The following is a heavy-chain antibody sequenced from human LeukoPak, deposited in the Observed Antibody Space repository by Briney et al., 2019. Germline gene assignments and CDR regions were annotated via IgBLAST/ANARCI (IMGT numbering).Heavy chain of an antibody. CDR1: GYSFTSYW. V-gene: IGHV5-51*01. J-gene: IGHJ4*02. CDR2: IYPGDSDT. CDR3: ARHNDCSGGSCYIDY. Sequence: GESLKISCKGSGYSFTSYWIGWLRQMPGKGLEWMGIIYPGDSDTRYSPSFQGQVTISADKSISTAYLQWSSLKASDTAMYYCARHNDCSGGSCYIDYWGQGTLVTVSS. D-gene: IGHD2-15*01.